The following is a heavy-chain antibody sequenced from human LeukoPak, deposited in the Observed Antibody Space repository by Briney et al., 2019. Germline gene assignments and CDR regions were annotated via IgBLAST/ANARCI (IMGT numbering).Heavy chain of an antibody. CDR3: ARVISWIQLWGAFDY. D-gene: IGHD5-18*01. Sequence: GASVKVSCKASGGTFSSYAISWVRQAPGQGLEWMGGIIPIFGTANYAQKFQGRVTITADESTSTAYMELSSLRSEDTAVYYCARVISWIQLWGAFDYWGQGTLVTVSS. V-gene: IGHV1-69*13. CDR2: IIPIFGTA. CDR1: GGTFSSYA. J-gene: IGHJ4*02.